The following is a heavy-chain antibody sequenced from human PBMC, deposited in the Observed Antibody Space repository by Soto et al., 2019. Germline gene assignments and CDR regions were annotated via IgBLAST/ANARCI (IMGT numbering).Heavy chain of an antibody. V-gene: IGHV4-39*01. CDR3: ARQPTTGDTDLWFDP. D-gene: IGHD2-21*01. CDR2: IFYIGST. J-gene: IGHJ5*02. Sequence: QLQLLESGPGLVKASETLSLTCNVSGGSISTSRSYWAWIRQPPGKGLEWIANIFYIGSTYYNPSLASRLPVPVDRSKNEFTLKLRSVTAADTAVYYCARQPTTGDTDLWFDPWGQGTLVTVSA. CDR1: GGSISTSRSY.